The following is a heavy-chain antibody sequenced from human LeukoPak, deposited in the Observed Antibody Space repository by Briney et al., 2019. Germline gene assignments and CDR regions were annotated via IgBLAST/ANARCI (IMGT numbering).Heavy chain of an antibody. CDR3: ARSSPVPRGQQLVPSPEY. J-gene: IGHJ4*02. CDR2: IYYSGST. CDR1: GASISSYY. D-gene: IGHD6-13*01. V-gene: IGHV4-59*08. Sequence: SETLSLTCTVSGASISSYYWSWIRQPPGKGLEWIGYIYYSGSTNYNPSLKSRVTISVATSKNQFSLKLSSVTAADTAVYYCARSSPVPRGQQLVPSPEYWGQGTLVTVSS.